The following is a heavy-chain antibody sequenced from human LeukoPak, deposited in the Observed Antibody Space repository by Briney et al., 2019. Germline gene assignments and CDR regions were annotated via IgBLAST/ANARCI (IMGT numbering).Heavy chain of an antibody. CDR2: VSGSGGNI. J-gene: IGHJ4*02. Sequence: GGSLRLSCAASGFTFSSYTMSWVRQAPGKGLEWVSGVSGSGGNIHYADSVKGRFTISRDNSKNTLYLQMNSLKAEDTAVYYCAASLPNIVVVPATKGPFGYWGQGALVTVSS. CDR3: AASLPNIVVVPATKGPFGY. D-gene: IGHD2-2*01. CDR1: GFTFSSYT. V-gene: IGHV3-23*01.